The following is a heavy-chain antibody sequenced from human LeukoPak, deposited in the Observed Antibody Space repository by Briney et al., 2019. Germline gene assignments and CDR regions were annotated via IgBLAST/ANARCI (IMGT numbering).Heavy chain of an antibody. D-gene: IGHD1-20*01. J-gene: IGHJ4*02. CDR1: GGTFSSYA. CDR2: IIPILGIA. Sequence: GASVKVSCKASGGTFSSYAISWVRQAPGQGLEWMGRIIPILGIANYAQKFQGRVTITADKSTSTAYMELSSLRSEDTAVYYCAKVTGTTYYFDYWGQGTLVTVSS. CDR3: AKVTGTTYYFDY. V-gene: IGHV1-69*04.